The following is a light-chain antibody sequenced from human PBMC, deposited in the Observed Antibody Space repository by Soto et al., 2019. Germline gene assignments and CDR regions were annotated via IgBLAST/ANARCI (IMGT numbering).Light chain of an antibody. CDR1: SSDVGGYNY. J-gene: IGLJ2*01. CDR2: DVS. CDR3: SSYTSSSTRV. Sequence: QSALPQPASVSGSPGQSITISCTGTSSDVGGYNYVSWYQQHPGKAPKLMIYDVSNRPSGVSNRFSGSKSGNTASLTISGLQAEDAADYSCSSYTSSSTRVFGGGTKPTVL. V-gene: IGLV2-14*01.